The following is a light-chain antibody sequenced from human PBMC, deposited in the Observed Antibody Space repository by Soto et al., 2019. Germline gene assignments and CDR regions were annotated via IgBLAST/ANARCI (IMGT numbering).Light chain of an antibody. V-gene: IGKV1-39*01. J-gene: IGKJ1*01. CDR2: SAS. CDR3: LQVNSFPRT. CDR1: QSISSY. Sequence: DIQMTQSPSSLSASVGDRVTITCRASQSISSYLNWYQQKPGKAPQYLIQSASILQSGVPSRFSGSGSGTEFILTINSLQPEDVAIYYCLQVNSFPRTFGQGTRWIS.